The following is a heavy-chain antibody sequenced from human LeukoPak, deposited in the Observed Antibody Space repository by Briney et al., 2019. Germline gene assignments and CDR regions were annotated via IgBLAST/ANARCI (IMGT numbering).Heavy chain of an antibody. J-gene: IGHJ5*02. CDR3: ARQEALEWFPSPSNWFDP. CDR1: GGSFSDYY. D-gene: IGHD3-3*01. V-gene: IGHV4-34*01. CDR2: IHYSGST. Sequence: SETLSLTCAVYGGSFSDYYWTWIRQPPGKGLEWIGSIHYSGSTYYNPSLKSRVTISVDTSKNQFSLKLSSVTAADTAVYYCARQEALEWFPSPSNWFDPWGQGTLVTVSS.